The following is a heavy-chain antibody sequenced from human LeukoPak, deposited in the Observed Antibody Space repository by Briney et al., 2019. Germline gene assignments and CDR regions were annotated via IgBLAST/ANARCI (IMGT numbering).Heavy chain of an antibody. Sequence: GGSLRLSCAASGFTFSSYWMHWVRQAPGKGLVWVSRINSDGSGKSYADSVKGRFTISRDNAKNTLYLQMNSLRAEDTAVYYCARDSPLNYYDSNGFPFYYYYYGMDVWGQGTTVTVSS. CDR1: GFTFSSYW. CDR3: ARDSPLNYYDSNGFPFYYYYYGMDV. CDR2: INSDGSGK. J-gene: IGHJ6*02. V-gene: IGHV3-74*01. D-gene: IGHD3-22*01.